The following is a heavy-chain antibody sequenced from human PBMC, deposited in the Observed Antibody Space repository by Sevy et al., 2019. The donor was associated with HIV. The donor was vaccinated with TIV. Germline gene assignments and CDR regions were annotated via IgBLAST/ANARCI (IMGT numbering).Heavy chain of an antibody. CDR3: ARGCLVYYYGMDV. J-gene: IGHJ6*02. Sequence: GGSLRLSCAASGFTFSSYSMNWVRQAPGKGLEWVSYISSSSSTIYYADSVKGRFTISRDNAKNSLYLQMNSLRAEDTAVYYCARGCLVYYYGMDVWGQGTTVTVSS. CDR2: ISSSSSTI. V-gene: IGHV3-48*01. D-gene: IGHD2-15*01. CDR1: GFTFSSYS.